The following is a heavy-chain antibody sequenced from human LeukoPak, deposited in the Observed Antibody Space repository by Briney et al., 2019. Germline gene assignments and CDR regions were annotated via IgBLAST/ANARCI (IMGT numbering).Heavy chain of an antibody. V-gene: IGHV1-2*06. CDR3: ARHHLYDSSGDGRYYFDY. Sequence: ASVKVSCKASGYTFTGYYMHWVRQAPGQGLEGMGRINPNSGGTKYAQKFQGRVTMTRDTALSTAYMELSRLRSDDTAVYYCARHHLYDSSGDGRYYFDYWGQGTLVTVSS. D-gene: IGHD3-22*01. J-gene: IGHJ4*02. CDR2: INPNSGGT. CDR1: GYTFTGYY.